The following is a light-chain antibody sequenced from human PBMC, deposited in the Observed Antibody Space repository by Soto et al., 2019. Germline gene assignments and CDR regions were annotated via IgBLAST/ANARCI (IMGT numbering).Light chain of an antibody. CDR1: QNISRS. J-gene: IGKJ4*01. Sequence: EIVMTQSPVTLSVSPGERATLSGRASQNISRSLAWYQQKPGQGPSLLIYGTSTRAGGVPARFSGSGSGTDFTLTISRLEPEDFAVYYCQQYGSSPALTFGGGTKVDIK. CDR3: QQYGSSPALT. CDR2: GTS. V-gene: IGKV3-20*01.